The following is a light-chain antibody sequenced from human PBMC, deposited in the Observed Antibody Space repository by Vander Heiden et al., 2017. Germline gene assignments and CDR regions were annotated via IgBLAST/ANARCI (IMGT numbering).Light chain of an antibody. J-gene: IGKJ2*01. CDR3: QQSYSTPRT. V-gene: IGKV1-39*01. CDR1: QSISSY. Sequence: DIKMIQSPSALSASVGDRVTITCRASQSISSYLNWYQQKPGKAPKLLIYAASSLQSGVPSRFSGSGSGTDFTLNISSLQPEDFATYYCQQSYSTPRTFGQGTKLEIK. CDR2: AAS.